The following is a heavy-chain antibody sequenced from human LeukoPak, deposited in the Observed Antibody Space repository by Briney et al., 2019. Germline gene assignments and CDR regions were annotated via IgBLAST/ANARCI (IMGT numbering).Heavy chain of an antibody. D-gene: IGHD2-15*01. CDR3: AKDYGALGYCSGGSCSWSTPP. V-gene: IGHV3-23*01. Sequence: GGPLRLSCAASGFTFSSYAMSWVRQAPGKALEWVSAFSGSGGSTYYADSVKGRFTIYRDNSKNTLYLQMNSLRAEDTAVYYCAKDYGALGYCSGGSCSWSTPPWGQGTLVTVSS. CDR2: FSGSGGST. CDR1: GFTFSSYA. J-gene: IGHJ4*02.